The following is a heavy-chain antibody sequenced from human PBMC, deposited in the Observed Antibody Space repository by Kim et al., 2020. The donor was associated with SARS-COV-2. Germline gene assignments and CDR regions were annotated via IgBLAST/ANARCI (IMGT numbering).Heavy chain of an antibody. CDR3: TTALYDSSGYYYYFDY. CDR1: GFTFSNAW. D-gene: IGHD3-22*01. J-gene: IGHJ4*02. Sequence: GGSLRLSCAASGFTFSNAWMSWVRQAPGKGLEWVGRIKSKTDGGTTDYAAPVKGRFTISRDDSKNTLYLQMNSLKTEDTAVYYCTTALYDSSGYYYYFDYWGQGTLVTVSS. V-gene: IGHV3-15*01. CDR2: IKSKTDGGTT.